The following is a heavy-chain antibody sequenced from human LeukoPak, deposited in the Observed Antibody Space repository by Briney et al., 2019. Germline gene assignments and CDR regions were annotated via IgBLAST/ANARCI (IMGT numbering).Heavy chain of an antibody. CDR2: INPNCGGT. Sequence: ASVKVSRKASRYTFTGYYMHWVRQAPGQGLEWMGWINPNCGGTNNAQEFQGRVTVTRDTSISTAYMELSRLRSDDTAVYYCARAGESNSWYDPYNWFDPWGQGTLVTVSS. J-gene: IGHJ5*02. CDR1: RYTFTGYY. CDR3: ARAGESNSWYDPYNWFDP. V-gene: IGHV1-2*02. D-gene: IGHD6-13*01.